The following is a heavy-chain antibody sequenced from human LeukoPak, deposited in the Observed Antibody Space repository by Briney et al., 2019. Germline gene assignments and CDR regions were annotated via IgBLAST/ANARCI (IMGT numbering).Heavy chain of an antibody. J-gene: IGHJ6*02. Sequence: GRSLRLSCAASGFTFSSYAIHWVRQTPGKGLEWVAFMSYDGSNKYYADSVKGRFTISRDNSKNTLYLQMNSLRAEDTAVYYCARDDRMDVWGQGTTVTVSS. V-gene: IGHV3-30-3*01. CDR3: ARDDRMDV. CDR2: MSYDGSNK. CDR1: GFTFSSYA.